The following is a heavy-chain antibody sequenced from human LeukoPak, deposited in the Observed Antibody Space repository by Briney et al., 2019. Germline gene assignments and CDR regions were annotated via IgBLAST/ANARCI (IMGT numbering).Heavy chain of an antibody. D-gene: IGHD3-22*01. CDR3: AREGDYYDSSGYLGY. CDR1: GYTFTSYA. CDR2: INPSGGST. V-gene: IGHV1-46*01. J-gene: IGHJ4*02. Sequence: ASVKVSCKASGYTFTSYAMNWVRQAPGQGLEWMGIINPSGGSTSYAQKFQGRVTMTRDTSTSTVYMELSSLRSEDTAVYYCAREGDYYDSSGYLGYWGQGTLVTVSS.